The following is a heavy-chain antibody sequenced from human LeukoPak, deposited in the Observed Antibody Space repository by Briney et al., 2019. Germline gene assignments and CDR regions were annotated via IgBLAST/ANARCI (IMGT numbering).Heavy chain of an antibody. CDR3: ARGSDSGYDSVTFDY. Sequence: SETLSLTCAVYGGSFSGYYWSWIRQPPGKGLEWIGEINHSGSTNYNPSLKNRVTISVDTSKNQFSLKLSSVTAADTAVYYCARGSDSGYDSVTFDYWGQGTLVTVSS. J-gene: IGHJ4*02. D-gene: IGHD5-12*01. CDR1: GGSFSGYY. V-gene: IGHV4-34*01. CDR2: INHSGST.